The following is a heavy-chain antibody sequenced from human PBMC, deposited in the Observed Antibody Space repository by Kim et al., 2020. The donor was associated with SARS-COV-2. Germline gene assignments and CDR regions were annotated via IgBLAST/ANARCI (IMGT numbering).Heavy chain of an antibody. J-gene: IGHJ3*02. V-gene: IGHV3-30*18. CDR3: AKESGLGGGAFDI. CDR1: GFTFSSYG. Sequence: GGSLRLSCAASGFTFSSYGMHWVRQAPGKGLEWVAVISYDGSNKYYADSVKGRFTISRDNSKNTLYLQMNSLRAEDTAVYYCAKESGLGGGAFDIWGQGTMVTVSS. D-gene: IGHD2-15*01. CDR2: ISYDGSNK.